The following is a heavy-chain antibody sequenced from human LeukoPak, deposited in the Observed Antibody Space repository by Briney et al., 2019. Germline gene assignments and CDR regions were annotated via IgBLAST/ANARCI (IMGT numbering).Heavy chain of an antibody. D-gene: IGHD2-8*01. CDR1: GFTFSSYA. J-gene: IGHJ6*03. CDR3: ARTKGYYYFYMDV. V-gene: IGHV3-30-3*01. CDR2: ISYDGSNK. Sequence: PGGSLRLSCAASGFTFSSYAMHWVRQAPGKGLEWVTVISYDGSNKYYADSVKGRFTISRDNSKNTLYLQMNSLRAEDTAVYYCARTKGYYYFYMDVWGKGTTVADCS.